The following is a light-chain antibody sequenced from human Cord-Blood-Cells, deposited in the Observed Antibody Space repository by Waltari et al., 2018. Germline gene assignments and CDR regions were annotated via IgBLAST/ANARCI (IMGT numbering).Light chain of an antibody. J-gene: IGKJ2*01. CDR3: QQRSNWPPYT. CDR2: DAS. Sequence: VLTQSPATLSLSPGERATLSCRASQSVSSDLAWYQQKPGQAPRLLIYDASNRATGIPARFSGSGSGTDFTLTISSLEPEDFAVYYCQQRSNWPPYTFGQGTKLEIK. V-gene: IGKV3-11*01. CDR1: QSVSSD.